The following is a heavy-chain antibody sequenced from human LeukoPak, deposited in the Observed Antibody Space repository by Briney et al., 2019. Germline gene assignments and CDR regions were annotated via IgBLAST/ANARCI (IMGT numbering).Heavy chain of an antibody. J-gene: IGHJ3*02. CDR2: IKQDGREK. V-gene: IGHV3-7*01. D-gene: IGHD3-22*01. Sequence: GGSLRLSCAASGFNFDNAWMYWVRQAPGKGLEWVANIKQDGREKYYVDSVKGRFTISRDNAKNSLYLQMNSLRAEDTAVYYCARGGPQMPDYYDSSGYFFGYPDAFDIWGRGTMVTVSS. CDR1: GFNFDNAW. CDR3: ARGGPQMPDYYDSSGYFFGYPDAFDI.